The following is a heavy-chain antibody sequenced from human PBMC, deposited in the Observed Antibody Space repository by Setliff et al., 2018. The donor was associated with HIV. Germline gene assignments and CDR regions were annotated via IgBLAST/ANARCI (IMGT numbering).Heavy chain of an antibody. CDR3: ARDGLTVPYCGGDCYDWYFDL. Sequence: GASVKVSCKASGGTFSSYAISWVRQAPGQGLEWMGGIIPIFGTANYAQKFQGRVTITRDTSASTAYMELSSLRSEDTAVYYCARDGLTVPYCGGDCYDWYFDLWGRGTLVTVSS. V-gene: IGHV1-69*05. CDR2: IIPIFGTA. J-gene: IGHJ2*01. D-gene: IGHD2-21*02. CDR1: GGTFSSYA.